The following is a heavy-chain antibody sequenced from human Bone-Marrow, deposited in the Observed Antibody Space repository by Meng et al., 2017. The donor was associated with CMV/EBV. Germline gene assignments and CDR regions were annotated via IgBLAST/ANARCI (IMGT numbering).Heavy chain of an antibody. D-gene: IGHD2-2*01. J-gene: IGHJ4*02. CDR2: IYSGGST. V-gene: IGHV3-53*01. CDR1: GFTFSDFY. Sequence: GESLKISCAASGFTFSDFYMSWIRQAPGKGLEWVSVIYSGGSTYYADSVKGRFTISRDNSKNTLYLQMNSLRAEDTAVYYCAYLASAARPYWGQGTLVTGSS. CDR3: AYLASAARPY.